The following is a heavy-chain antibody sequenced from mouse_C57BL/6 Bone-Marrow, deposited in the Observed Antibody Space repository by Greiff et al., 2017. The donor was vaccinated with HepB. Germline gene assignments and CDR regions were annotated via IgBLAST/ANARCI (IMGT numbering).Heavy chain of an antibody. J-gene: IGHJ4*01. CDR1: GFTFSSYA. CDR2: ISDGGSYT. Sequence: EVKLVESGGGLVKPGGSLKLSCAASGFTFSSYAMSWVRQTPEKRLEWVATISDGGSYTYYPDNVKGRFTISRDNAKNNLYLQMSHLKSEDTAMYYCARDGGLLRAVDYWGQGTSFTVSS. V-gene: IGHV5-4*01. CDR3: ARDGGLLRAVDY. D-gene: IGHD2-3*01.